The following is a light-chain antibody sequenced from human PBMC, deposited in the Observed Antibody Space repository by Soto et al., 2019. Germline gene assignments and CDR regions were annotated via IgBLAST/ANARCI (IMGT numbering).Light chain of an antibody. CDR2: DAS. CDR1: QDITKY. J-gene: IGKJ4*01. CDR3: QQYDNLPLT. V-gene: IGKV1-33*01. Sequence: DIQMTQSPSSLSASAGDRVTITCQASQDITKYLNWHQHKPGKAPKLLIYDASNLETGVPSRFSGTGSGTDFTFTITSLQPEDVATYYCQQYDNLPLTFGGGTKVEI.